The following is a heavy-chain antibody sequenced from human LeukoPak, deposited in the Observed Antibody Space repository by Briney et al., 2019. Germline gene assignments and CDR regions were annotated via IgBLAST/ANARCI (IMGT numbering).Heavy chain of an antibody. D-gene: IGHD3-22*01. V-gene: IGHV3-30-3*02. CDR1: GFTFSSYA. CDR2: ISYDGSNK. CDR3: AKDYYYDSSGYLY. Sequence: GGSLRLSCAASGFTFSSYAMHLVRQAPGKGLEWVAVISYDGSNKYYADSVKGRFTISRDNSKNTLYLQMNSLRAEDTAVYYCAKDYYYDSSGYLYWGQGTLVTVSS. J-gene: IGHJ4*02.